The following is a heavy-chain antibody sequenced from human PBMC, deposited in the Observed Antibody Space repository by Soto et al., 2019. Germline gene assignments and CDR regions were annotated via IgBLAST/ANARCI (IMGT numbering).Heavy chain of an antibody. V-gene: IGHV2-5*02. J-gene: IGHJ6*02. CDR2: IYWDDDK. CDR1: GFSLSTNGVG. D-gene: IGHD2-15*01. Sequence: QITLKESGPTLVKPTQTLTLTCTFSGFSLSTNGVGVGWIRQPPGKALEWLALIYWDDDKRYSPSLTSRLTITKDTSKNQVVLTMTHMDPVDTVTYYCAHVLVVVANYGMDVWGQGTTVTVSS. CDR3: AHVLVVVANYGMDV.